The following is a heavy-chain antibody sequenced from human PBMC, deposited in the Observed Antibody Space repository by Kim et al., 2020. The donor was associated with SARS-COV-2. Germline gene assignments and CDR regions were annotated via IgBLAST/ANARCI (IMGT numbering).Heavy chain of an antibody. CDR1: GYSFTSYW. Sequence: GESLKISCKGSGYSFTSYWIGWVRQMPGKGLEWMGIIYPGDSDTRYSPSFQGQVTISADKSISTAYLQWSSLKASDTAMYYCARAPITMIVVVNHSWDFDYWGQGTLVTVSS. CDR3: ARAPITMIVVVNHSWDFDY. CDR2: IYPGDSDT. V-gene: IGHV5-51*01. D-gene: IGHD3-22*01. J-gene: IGHJ4*02.